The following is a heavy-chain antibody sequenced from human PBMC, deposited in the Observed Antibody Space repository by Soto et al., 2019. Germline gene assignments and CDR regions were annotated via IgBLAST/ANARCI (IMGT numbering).Heavy chain of an antibody. CDR3: VRSNSEAGWGQFAY. CDR1: GFTFSIYA. J-gene: IGHJ4*02. Sequence: QVQLVGSGGGVVQPGTSLRLSCAASGFTFSIYAMHWVRQAPEKGLEWVAVISSAGTNKNHADSVRGRFSISRDNSNNLRDRQVDYMRVDDTAVYYCVRSNSEAGWGQFAYWVQGLLVTVSS. CDR2: ISSAGTNK. D-gene: IGHD3-16*01. V-gene: IGHV3-30-3*01.